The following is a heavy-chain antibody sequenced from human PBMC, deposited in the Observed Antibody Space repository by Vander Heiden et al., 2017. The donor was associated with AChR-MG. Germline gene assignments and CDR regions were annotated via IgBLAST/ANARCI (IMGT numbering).Heavy chain of an antibody. V-gene: IGHV3-30-3*01. CDR3: ARGGYYYDSSGGYDY. CDR1: GFTFSSYA. J-gene: IGHJ4*02. Sequence: VVHPGRSLRLPCAASGFTFSSYAMHWVRQAPGKGLEWVAVISYDGSNKYYADSVKGRFTISRDNSKNTLYLQMNSLRAEDTAVYYCARGGYYYDSSGGYDYWGQGTLVTVSS. D-gene: IGHD3-22*01. CDR2: ISYDGSNK.